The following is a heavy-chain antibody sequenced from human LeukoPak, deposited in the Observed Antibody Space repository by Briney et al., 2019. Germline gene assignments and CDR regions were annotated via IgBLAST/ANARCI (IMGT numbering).Heavy chain of an antibody. D-gene: IGHD3-3*01. CDR3: ASGIYDFWSGYDY. V-gene: IGHV4-30-4*01. Sequence: SETLSLTCAVYGGSFSSYYWSWIRQPPGKGLEWIGYIYYSGSTYYNPSLKSRVTISVDTSKNQFSLKLSSVTAADTAVYYCASGIYDFWSGYDYWGQGTLVTVSS. J-gene: IGHJ4*02. CDR2: IYYSGST. CDR1: GGSFSSYY.